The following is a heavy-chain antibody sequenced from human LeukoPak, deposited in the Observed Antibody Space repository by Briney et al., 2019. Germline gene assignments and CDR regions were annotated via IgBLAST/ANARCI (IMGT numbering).Heavy chain of an antibody. V-gene: IGHV3-23*01. CDR2: ISRSGGSI. Sequence: GGSLRLSCAASGFTFKNYAMNWVRQAPGRGLEWVSGISRSGGSIYYADSVKGWFTISRDNSKNTLFLQMNSLRADDTAVYYCAKEPYGDSGLVLGSWGQGTLVTVSS. D-gene: IGHD4-17*01. CDR3: AKEPYGDSGLVLGS. J-gene: IGHJ4*02. CDR1: GFTFKNYA.